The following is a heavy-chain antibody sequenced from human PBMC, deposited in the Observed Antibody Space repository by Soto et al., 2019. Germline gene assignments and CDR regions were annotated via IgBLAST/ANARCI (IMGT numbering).Heavy chain of an antibody. CDR3: SGDPDSHYNDSHASSYP. Sequence: SVKVSCKASGYTFTSYGITWVRQAPGQGLEWMGRIIPIIGIINYAQKFQGRVTISADKFTGTAYMELTGLRSDDTAVYYCSGDPDSHYNDSHASSYPWGQGTLVTVSS. J-gene: IGHJ5*02. D-gene: IGHD4-4*01. CDR2: IIPIIGII. V-gene: IGHV1-69*04. CDR1: GYTFTSYG.